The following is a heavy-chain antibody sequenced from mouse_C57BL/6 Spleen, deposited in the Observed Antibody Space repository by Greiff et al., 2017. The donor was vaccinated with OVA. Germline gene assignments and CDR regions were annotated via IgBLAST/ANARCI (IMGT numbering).Heavy chain of an antibody. CDR3: ASHYYGSSYWYFDV. CDR2: IYPGSGST. Sequence: QVQLQQPGAELVKPGASVKMSCKASGYTFTSYWITWVKQRPGQGLEWIGDIYPGSGSTNYNEKFTSKATPTVDTSSSTSYMQLSSLTSEDSAVYYCASHYYGSSYWYFDVWGTGTTLTVSS. J-gene: IGHJ1*03. CDR1: GYTFTSYW. V-gene: IGHV1-55*01. D-gene: IGHD1-1*01.